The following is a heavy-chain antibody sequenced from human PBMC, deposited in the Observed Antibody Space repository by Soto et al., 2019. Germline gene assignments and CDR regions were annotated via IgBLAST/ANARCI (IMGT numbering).Heavy chain of an antibody. CDR2: INAGNGNT. V-gene: IGHV1-3*01. Sequence: GASVKVSWRGAGYTVAGYDMNWERQAPGKRHEWMGWINAGNGNTKYSQKFQGRVTITRDTSASTAYMELSSRRSQESTVFSCATLFRSWGPILRLWWWGPWG. J-gene: IGHJ5*02. D-gene: IGHD2-21*01. CDR1: GYTVAGYD. CDR3: ATLFRSWGPILRLWWWGP.